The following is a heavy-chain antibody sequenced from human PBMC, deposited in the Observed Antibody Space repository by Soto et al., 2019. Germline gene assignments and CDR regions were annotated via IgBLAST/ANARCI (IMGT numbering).Heavy chain of an antibody. J-gene: IGHJ4*02. Sequence: SETLSLTCTVSGGSTSSDNYWSWIRQPPGKGLEWIGHIYYSGNTDYNPSLKSRLAISIDTSKNQFSLKLSSVTAEDTAVYYCTKGYGASHSPFDYWGQGTQVTVSS. CDR1: GGSTSSDNY. CDR2: IYYSGNT. V-gene: IGHV4-30-4*03. D-gene: IGHD5-12*01. CDR3: TKGYGASHSPFDY.